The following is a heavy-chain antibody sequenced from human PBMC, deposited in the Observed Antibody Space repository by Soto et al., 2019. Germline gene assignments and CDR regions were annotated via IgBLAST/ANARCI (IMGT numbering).Heavy chain of an antibody. CDR3: ARAQFYSGSGNYHNLMFDP. Sequence: PSESLSLSCAVSVGSIGGAGYSWSWIRQPPGGGLDWIGYIYESGTILYNPSLKTRLTISLNWSDKQFSLTLNSVTAADTAVYYCARAQFYSGSGNYHNLMFDPWGQGTQVTVSS. CDR2: IYESGTI. D-gene: IGHD3-10*01. V-gene: IGHV4-30-2*01. CDR1: VGSIGGAGYS. J-gene: IGHJ5*02.